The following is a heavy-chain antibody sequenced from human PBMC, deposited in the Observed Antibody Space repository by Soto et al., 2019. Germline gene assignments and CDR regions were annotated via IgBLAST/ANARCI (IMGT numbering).Heavy chain of an antibody. CDR1: GISFSNAW. J-gene: IGHJ6*02. CDR3: TTDSADIVVVPATFGMDV. D-gene: IGHD2-2*01. V-gene: IGHV3-15*01. CDR2: IKSITDGGTT. Sequence: EVQLVESGGGLVKPGGSLRRSCAACGISFSNAWMTWVRQAPGKGLEWGGRIKSITDGGTTDYAAPVKGRFTISRDDSKDTLYLQMNNLRTEDTAVYPCTTDSADIVVVPATFGMDVWGQGTTVTVSS.